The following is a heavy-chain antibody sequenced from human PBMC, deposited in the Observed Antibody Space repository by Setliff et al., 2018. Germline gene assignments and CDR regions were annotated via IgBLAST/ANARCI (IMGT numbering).Heavy chain of an antibody. CDR3: SRLVRYCTSTSCQGASGAEF. V-gene: IGHV1-18*01. J-gene: IGHJ4*02. Sequence: GASVKVSCKASGYTFSNYGITWVRQAPGQGLEWMGWVSAYTGNTKYAQKLQGRVTMTTDTSTSTAYLELRSLTSDDTAVYYCSRLVRYCTSTSCQGASGAEFWGQGTLGTVSS. CDR1: GYTFSNYG. D-gene: IGHD2-2*01. CDR2: VSAYTGNT.